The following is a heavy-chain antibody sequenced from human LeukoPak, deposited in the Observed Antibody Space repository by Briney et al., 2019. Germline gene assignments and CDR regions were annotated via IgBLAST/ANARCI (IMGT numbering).Heavy chain of an antibody. CDR1: GGTFSSYA. Sequence: SVKVSCRASGGTFSSYAISWVRQAPGQGLEWMGGIIPIFGTANYAQKFQGRVTITADKSTSTAYMELSSLRSEDTAVYYCATSSEYCSSTSCSDYWGQGTLVTVSS. V-gene: IGHV1-69*06. CDR2: IIPIFGTA. J-gene: IGHJ4*02. D-gene: IGHD2-2*01. CDR3: ATSSEYCSSTSCSDY.